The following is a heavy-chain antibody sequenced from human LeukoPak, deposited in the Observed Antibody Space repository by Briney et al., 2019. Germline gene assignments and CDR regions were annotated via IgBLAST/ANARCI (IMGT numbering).Heavy chain of an antibody. J-gene: IGHJ2*01. CDR1: GASIDTYNW. V-gene: IGHV4-4*02. Sequence: SETLSLTCAVSGASIDTYNWWTWVRQTPGKGLEWIGEIFHTGSASYNPSLQSRVTISVDKSKNQFSLKLSSVTAADTAVYYCARVIEIRGVIVWYFDLWGRGTLVTVST. CDR2: IFHTGSA. CDR3: ARVIEIRGVIVWYFDL. D-gene: IGHD3-10*01.